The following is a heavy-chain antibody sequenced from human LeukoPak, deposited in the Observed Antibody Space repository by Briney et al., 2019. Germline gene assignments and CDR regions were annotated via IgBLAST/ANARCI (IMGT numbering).Heavy chain of an antibody. D-gene: IGHD5-18*01. Sequence: GGSLRLSCAASGFTFSSYTINWVRQAPGKGLEWVSSISSSSLYRFYADSVRGRFTISRDNAKNSLYLQMTSLRAEDTAVYYCARADWDTAMIDYWGQGTLVTVSS. V-gene: IGHV3-21*01. CDR1: GFTFSSYT. CDR2: ISSSSLYR. J-gene: IGHJ4*02. CDR3: ARADWDTAMIDY.